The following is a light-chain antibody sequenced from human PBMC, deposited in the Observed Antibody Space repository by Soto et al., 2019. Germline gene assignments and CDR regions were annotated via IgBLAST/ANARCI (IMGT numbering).Light chain of an antibody. CDR3: QTWGTGIQV. V-gene: IGLV4-69*01. CDR2: LNSDGSH. Sequence: QSVLTQSPSASASLGASVKLTCTLSSGHSSYAIAWHQQQPEKGPRYLMKLNSDGSHSKGDGIPDRFSGSSSGAERYLTISSLQSEHEADYYCQTWGTGIQVFGGGTKLTLL. J-gene: IGLJ2*01. CDR1: SGHSSYA.